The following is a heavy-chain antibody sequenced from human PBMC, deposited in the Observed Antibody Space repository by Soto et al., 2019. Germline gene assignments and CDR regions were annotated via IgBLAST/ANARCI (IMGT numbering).Heavy chain of an antibody. CDR3: AKDIDV. CDR1: GFTFSHYS. J-gene: IGHJ4*02. Sequence: EVQLVESGGGLVQPGGSLILSCAASGFTFSHYSMNWVRQAPGKGLEWVSYISSSSSTIYYADSVKGRFTISRDNAKNSLFLHMNSLRAEETAVYYCAKDIDVWGQGTLVTVSS. CDR2: ISSSSSTI. D-gene: IGHD2-15*01. V-gene: IGHV3-48*01.